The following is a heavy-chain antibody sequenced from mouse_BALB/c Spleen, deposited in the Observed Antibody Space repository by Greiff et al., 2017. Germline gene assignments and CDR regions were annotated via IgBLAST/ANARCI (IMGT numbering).Heavy chain of an antibody. J-gene: IGHJ3*01. Sequence: VQLKESGPELVKPGASVKMSCKASGYTFTSYVMHWVKQKPGQGLEWIGYINPYNDGTKYNEKFKGKATLTSDKSSSTAYMELSSLTSEDSAVYYCARSGSTSWFAYWGQGTLVTVSA. CDR1: GYTFTSYV. D-gene: IGHD1-1*01. CDR3: ARSGSTSWFAY. V-gene: IGHV1-14*01. CDR2: INPYNDGT.